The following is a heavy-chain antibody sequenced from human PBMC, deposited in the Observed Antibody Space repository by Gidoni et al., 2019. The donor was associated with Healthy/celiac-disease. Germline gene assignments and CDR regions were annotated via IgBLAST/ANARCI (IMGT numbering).Heavy chain of an antibody. J-gene: IGHJ4*02. V-gene: IGHV5-51*01. CDR3: ARRGGYYYDSSGYPYYFDY. Sequence: EVQLVQSGAEVKKPGESLKISCKGSGYSFTSYWIGWVRQMPRKGLEWMGIIYPGDSDTRYSPSFQGQVTISADKSISTAYLQWSSLKASDTAMYYCARRGGYYYDSSGYPYYFDYWGQGTLVTVSS. CDR2: IYPGDSDT. CDR1: GYSFTSYW. D-gene: IGHD3-22*01.